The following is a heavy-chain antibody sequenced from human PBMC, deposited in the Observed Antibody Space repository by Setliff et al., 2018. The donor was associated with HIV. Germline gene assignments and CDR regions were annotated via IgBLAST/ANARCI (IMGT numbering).Heavy chain of an antibody. V-gene: IGHV1-46*01. CDR3: ARDGGDGSGYYYADY. J-gene: IGHJ4*02. Sequence: ASVKVSCKASGYSFTRNQIHWVRQAPGRGLEWMGIINPSGGCAAYAEKFRGRVTMTSDTSTNTVYMELRSLRSEETAVFYCARDGGDGSGYYYADYWGQGTLVTVSS. D-gene: IGHD3-22*01. CDR2: INPSGGCA. CDR1: GYSFTRNQ.